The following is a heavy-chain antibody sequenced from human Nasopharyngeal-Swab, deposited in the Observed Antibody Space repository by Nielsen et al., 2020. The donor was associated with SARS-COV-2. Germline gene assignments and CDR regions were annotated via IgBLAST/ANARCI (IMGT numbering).Heavy chain of an antibody. CDR3: ARNLASRSSSWCFDY. Sequence: GESLKISCAASGFTFSSYSMNWVRQAPGKGLEWVSYISSSSSTIYYADSVKGRFTISRDNAKNSLYLQMNSLREEDTAVYYCARNLASRSSSWCFDYWGQGTLVTVSS. CDR2: ISSSSSTI. CDR1: GFTFSSYS. V-gene: IGHV3-48*02. D-gene: IGHD6-13*01. J-gene: IGHJ4*02.